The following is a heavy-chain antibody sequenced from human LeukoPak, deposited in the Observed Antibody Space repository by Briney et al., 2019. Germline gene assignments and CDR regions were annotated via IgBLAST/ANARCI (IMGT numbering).Heavy chain of an antibody. Sequence: ASVKVSCKASGYTFTGYFMHWVRQAPGQGLEWMGWINPNSGGTNYAQKFQGRVTMTRDTSISTAYMELSRLRSDDTAVYYCARKWFGELLTLDYWGQGTLVTVSS. D-gene: IGHD3-10*01. J-gene: IGHJ4*02. CDR1: GYTFTGYF. V-gene: IGHV1-2*02. CDR2: INPNSGGT. CDR3: ARKWFGELLTLDY.